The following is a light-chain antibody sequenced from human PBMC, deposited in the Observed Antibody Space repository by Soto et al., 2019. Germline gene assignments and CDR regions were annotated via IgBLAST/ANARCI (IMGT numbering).Light chain of an antibody. CDR1: SSDVGSHKL. CDR2: EAS. V-gene: IGLV2-23*01. CDR3: CSNAGGSTYV. Sequence: QAVLTQPASVSGSPGQSITISCTGTSSDVGSHKLVSWYQQYPGKAPKLIIFEASKRPSGVSNRFSGSKSDSTASLTISGLQAEDEADYYCCSNAGGSTYVFGTGTKLTVL. J-gene: IGLJ1*01.